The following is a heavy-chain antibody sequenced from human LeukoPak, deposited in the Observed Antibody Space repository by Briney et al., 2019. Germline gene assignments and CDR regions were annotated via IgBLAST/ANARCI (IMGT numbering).Heavy chain of an antibody. V-gene: IGHV3-23*01. J-gene: IGHJ4*02. D-gene: IGHD1-26*01. CDR3: AKGVVGATGPFDY. CDR1: GFTFSSYA. Sequence: GGSLRLSCAASGFTFSSYAMSWVHQAPGKGLEWVSAISGSGGSTYYADSVKGRFTISRDNSKNTLYLQMNSLRAEDTAVYYCAKGVVGATGPFDYWGQGTLVTVSS. CDR2: ISGSGGST.